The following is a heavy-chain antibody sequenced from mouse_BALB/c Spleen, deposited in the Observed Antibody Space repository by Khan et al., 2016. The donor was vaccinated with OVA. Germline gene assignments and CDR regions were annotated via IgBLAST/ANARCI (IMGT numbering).Heavy chain of an antibody. V-gene: IGHV1S137*01. CDR2: VSTYYGNT. CDR1: DYTFTDYP. Sequence: QVQLKESGPELVRPGVSVKISCKGPDYTFTDYPMHWVQQSHVKSLEWIGAVSTYYGNTNYNQKFKGQAIMTVDKSSSTAYMEIARLTSEDSSIYYCSRDDGYSLFAYWGQGTLVTVSA. J-gene: IGHJ3*01. CDR3: SRDDGYSLFAY. D-gene: IGHD2-3*01.